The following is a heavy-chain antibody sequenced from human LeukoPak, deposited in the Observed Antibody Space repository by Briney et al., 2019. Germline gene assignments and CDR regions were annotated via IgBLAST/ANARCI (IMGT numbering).Heavy chain of an antibody. CDR3: ARYYDSSGYYWGHFDY. CDR2: ISGSGGST. V-gene: IGHV3-23*01. CDR1: GFTFSSYA. J-gene: IGHJ4*02. D-gene: IGHD3-22*01. Sequence: GASLRLSCAASGFTFSSYAMSGVRQAPGKGLEWVSAISGSGGSTYYADSVKGRFTISRDNSKNTLYLQMNSLRAEDTAVYYCARYYDSSGYYWGHFDYWGQGTLVTVSS.